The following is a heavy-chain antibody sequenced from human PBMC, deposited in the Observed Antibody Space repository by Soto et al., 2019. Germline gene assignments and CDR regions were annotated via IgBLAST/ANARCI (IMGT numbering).Heavy chain of an antibody. D-gene: IGHD3-22*01. J-gene: IGHJ4*02. Sequence: SETLSLTCTGGSISSSSYYWGWIRQPPGKGLEWIGSIYYSGTTYYNPSLKSRVTISVDTSKNQFSLKLRSVTAADTAVYYCARQAYYYDSSGFSLYYFDYWAQGTLVTVS. CDR1: GSISSSSYY. V-gene: IGHV4-39*01. CDR2: IYYSGTT. CDR3: ARQAYYYDSSGFSLYYFDY.